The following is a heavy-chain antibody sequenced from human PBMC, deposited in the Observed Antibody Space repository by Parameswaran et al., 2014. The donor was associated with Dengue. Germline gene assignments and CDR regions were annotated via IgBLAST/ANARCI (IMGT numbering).Heavy chain of an antibody. V-gene: IGHV3-30*04. J-gene: IGHJ4*02. CDR2: ISYDGSNK. Sequence: WIRQPPGKGLEWVAVISYDGSNKYYADSVKGRFTISRDNSKNTLYLQMNSLRAEDTAVYYCARDRVLDYWGQGTPGHRLL. CDR3: ARDRVLDY.